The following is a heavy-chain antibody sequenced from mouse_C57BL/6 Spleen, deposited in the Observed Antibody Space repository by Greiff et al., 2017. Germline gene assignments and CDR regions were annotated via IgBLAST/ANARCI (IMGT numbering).Heavy chain of an antibody. CDR3: AKWDGNYEFYWYFDV. CDR2: ISSGSSTI. D-gene: IGHD2-1*01. Sequence: EVKLMESGGGLVKPGGSLKLSCAASGFTFSDYGMHWVRQAPEKGLEWVAYISSGSSTIYYADTVKGRFTISRDNAKNTLFLQMTSLRSEDTAMYYCAKWDGNYEFYWYFDVWGTGTTVTVSS. V-gene: IGHV5-17*01. CDR1: GFTFSDYG. J-gene: IGHJ1*03.